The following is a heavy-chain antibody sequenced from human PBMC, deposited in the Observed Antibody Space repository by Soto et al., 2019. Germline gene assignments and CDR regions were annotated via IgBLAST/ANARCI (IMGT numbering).Heavy chain of an antibody. CDR1: GDSVAANTDA. V-gene: IGHV6-1*01. CDR2: TYYRSKWYN. J-gene: IGHJ3*02. Sequence: PSQTLSLTCAISGDSVAANTDAWNWIRQSPSRGLEWMGRTYYRSKWYNDYAVSVKSRITISPDTSKNQFSLQLNSVTPEDTAVYYCAGEDNHDAFDIWGQGTMVTVSS. CDR3: AGEDNHDAFDI.